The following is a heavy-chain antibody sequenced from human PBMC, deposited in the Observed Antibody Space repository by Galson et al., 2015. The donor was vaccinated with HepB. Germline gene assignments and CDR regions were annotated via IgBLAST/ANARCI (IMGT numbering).Heavy chain of an antibody. CDR1: GFTFRSYW. D-gene: IGHD2/OR15-2a*01. Sequence: LRLSCAASGFTFRSYWMSWIRQSPGKGLEWIGYLYHSGGTNYNPSLKSRVTISVDTSKNQFFLKLTSVTAADTAVYYCARAPSRIIVTYFDLWGRGALVTVSS. CDR3: ARAPSRIIVTYFDL. V-gene: IGHV4-59*01. J-gene: IGHJ2*01. CDR2: LYHSGGT.